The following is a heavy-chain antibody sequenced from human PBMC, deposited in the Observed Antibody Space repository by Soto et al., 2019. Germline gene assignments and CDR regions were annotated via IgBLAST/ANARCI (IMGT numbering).Heavy chain of an antibody. V-gene: IGHV3-33*01. CDR1: GFTFSSYG. J-gene: IGHJ4*02. Sequence: QVQLVESGGGVVQPGRSLKLSCAASGFTFSSYGMHWVRQAPGKGLEWVAVIWYDGSNKYYADSVKGRFTISRDNSKNTLYLQMNSLRAEDTAVYYCARDPGVRGYDLEYYFDYWGQGTLVTVSS. CDR2: IWYDGSNK. D-gene: IGHD5-12*01. CDR3: ARDPGVRGYDLEYYFDY.